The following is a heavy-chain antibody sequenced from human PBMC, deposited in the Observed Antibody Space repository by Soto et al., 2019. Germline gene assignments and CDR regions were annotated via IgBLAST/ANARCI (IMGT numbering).Heavy chain of an antibody. CDR1: GFTFNSYG. J-gene: IGHJ3*02. CDR3: AKDAGIAAAGPGAFDI. Sequence: GGSLRLSCAASGFTFNSYGIHWVRQAPGKGLEWVATFSHDGTNDYYVDSVKGRFTISRDNSKNTLYLQMNSLRAEDTAVYYCAKDAGIAAAGPGAFDIWGQGTMVTVSS. D-gene: IGHD6-13*01. CDR2: FSHDGTND. V-gene: IGHV3-30*18.